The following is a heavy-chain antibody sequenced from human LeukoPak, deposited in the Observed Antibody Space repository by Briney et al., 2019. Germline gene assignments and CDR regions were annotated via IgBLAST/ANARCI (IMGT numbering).Heavy chain of an antibody. CDR1: GFTVSSNY. V-gene: IGHV3-53*01. CDR2: IYSGGRT. D-gene: IGHD2-21*02. J-gene: IGHJ4*02. Sequence: GGSLRISCAASGFTVSSNYMSWVRQAPGKGLEWVSVIYSGGRTYYADSVKGRFTISRDNSKNTLYLQMNSLRAEDTAVYYCAGTTCGGDCYSEYWGQGTQVTVSS. CDR3: AGTTCGGDCYSEY.